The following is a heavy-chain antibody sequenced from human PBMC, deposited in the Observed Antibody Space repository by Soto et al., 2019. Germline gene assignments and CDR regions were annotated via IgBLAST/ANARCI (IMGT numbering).Heavy chain of an antibody. Sequence: EVQLLQSGGGLVQPGGSLRLSCTASGFTFSTHAMAWVRQAPGKWLEWVSGITAHGDSVDYEDSVMCRFTMSRDNSKTTLYLQMNSVRDDDTAVYYCAKDGPFSSRSTYYFDSWGQGTRVTVSS. D-gene: IGHD6-13*01. V-gene: IGHV3-23*01. CDR1: GFTFSTHA. CDR3: AKDGPFSSRSTYYFDS. CDR2: ITAHGDSV. J-gene: IGHJ4*02.